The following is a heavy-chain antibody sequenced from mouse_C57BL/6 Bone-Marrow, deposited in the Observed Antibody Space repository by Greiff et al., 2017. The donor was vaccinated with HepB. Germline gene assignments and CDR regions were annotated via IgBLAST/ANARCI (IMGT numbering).Heavy chain of an antibody. CDR2: IYPGSGNT. D-gene: IGHD6-1*01. CDR1: GYTFTDYY. Sequence: VQLQESGAELVRPGASVKLSCKASGYTFTDYYINWVKQRPGQGLEWIARIYPGSGNTYYNEKFKGKATLTAEKSSSTAYMQLSSLTSEDSAVYFWAREGGPPMDYWGQGTSVTVSS. J-gene: IGHJ4*01. V-gene: IGHV1-76*01. CDR3: AREGGPPMDY.